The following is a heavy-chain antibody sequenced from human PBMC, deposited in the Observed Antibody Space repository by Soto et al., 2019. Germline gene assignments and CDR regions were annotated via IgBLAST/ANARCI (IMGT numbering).Heavy chain of an antibody. V-gene: IGHV1-18*01. CDR3: ASDRLGATGEY. D-gene: IGHD1-26*01. CDR1: GGTFSSYA. CDR2: ISAYNANT. J-gene: IGHJ4*02. Sequence: QVQLVQSGAEVKKPGSSVKVSCKASGGTFSSYAISWVRQAPGQGLEWMGGISAYNANTNYAQKLQGRVTMTTDTSTSTSYMERRSLRSEATAVYFCASDRLGATGEYWGQGTLVHVSS.